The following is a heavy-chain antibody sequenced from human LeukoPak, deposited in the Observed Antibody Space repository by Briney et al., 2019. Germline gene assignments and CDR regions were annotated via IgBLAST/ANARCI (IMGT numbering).Heavy chain of an antibody. V-gene: IGHV4-34*01. Sequence: SETLSFTCAVYGGSFSDYSWSWIRPPPGKGLEWIGETNHSGSTNSNPSLTSRVTISVAKSKKQFSLKLSSVTAADTAVYYCARGSEAMTVVAIDYWGQGTLVTVSS. CDR1: GGSFSDYS. D-gene: IGHD3-22*01. CDR2: TNHSGST. CDR3: ARGSEAMTVVAIDY. J-gene: IGHJ4*02.